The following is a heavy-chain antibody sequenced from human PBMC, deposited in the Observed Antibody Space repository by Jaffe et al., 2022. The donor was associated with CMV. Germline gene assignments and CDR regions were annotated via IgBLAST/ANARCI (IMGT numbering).Heavy chain of an antibody. V-gene: IGHV4-59*01. D-gene: IGHD1-7*01. CDR2: IYYSGST. Sequence: QVQLQESGPGLVKPSETLSLTCTVSGGSISSYYWSWIRQPPGKGLEWIGYIYYSGSTNYNPSLKSRVTISVDTSKNQFSLKLSSVTAADTAVYYCARLSWNYGYYYYYYMDVWGKGTTVTVSS. CDR3: ARLSWNYGYYYYYYMDV. CDR1: GGSISSYY. J-gene: IGHJ6*03.